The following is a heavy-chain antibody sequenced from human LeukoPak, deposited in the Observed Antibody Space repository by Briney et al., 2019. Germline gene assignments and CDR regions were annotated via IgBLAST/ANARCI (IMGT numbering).Heavy chain of an antibody. Sequence: GGSLRLSCTASEFTVSRNYMLWVRQAPGKGLEWVSLIFSNGDTHYADSVKGRFTISRDTSKNTVSLQMNSLRVEDMAMYYCTRDQMNYWGQGTLVTVSS. V-gene: IGHV3-53*01. CDR2: IFSNGDT. J-gene: IGHJ4*02. CDR3: TRDQMNY. CDR1: EFTVSRNY. D-gene: IGHD5-24*01.